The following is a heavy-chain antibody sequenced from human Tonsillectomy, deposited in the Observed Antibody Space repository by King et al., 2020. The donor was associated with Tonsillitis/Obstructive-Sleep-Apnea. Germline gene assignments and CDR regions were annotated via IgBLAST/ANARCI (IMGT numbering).Heavy chain of an antibody. CDR1: GYSFTSYW. D-gene: IGHD3-3*01. Sequence: QLVQSGAEVKKPGASLKISCKGSGYSFTSYWIGWVRQMPGKGLEWMGIIYPGDSDTRYSPSFQGQVTISADKSISTAYLQWSSLKASDTAMYYCARQDRPPLRFLEWSHNWFDPWGQGTLVTVSS. CDR2: IYPGDSDT. CDR3: ARQDRPPLRFLEWSHNWFDP. V-gene: IGHV5-51*01. J-gene: IGHJ5*02.